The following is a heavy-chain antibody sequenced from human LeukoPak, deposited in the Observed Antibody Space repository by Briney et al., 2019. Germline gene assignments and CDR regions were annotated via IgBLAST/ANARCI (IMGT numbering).Heavy chain of an antibody. D-gene: IGHD3-22*01. V-gene: IGHV1-69*01. J-gene: IGHJ5*02. CDR3: ARSYYYDSSGFPGTNWFDP. Sequence: GASVKVSCKASGGTFSSYAISWVRQAPGQGLEWMGGIIPIFGTANYAQKFQGRVTITADESTSTAYMELSSLRSEDTAVHYCARSYYYDSSGFPGTNWFDPWGQGTLVTVSS. CDR2: IIPIFGTA. CDR1: GGTFSSYA.